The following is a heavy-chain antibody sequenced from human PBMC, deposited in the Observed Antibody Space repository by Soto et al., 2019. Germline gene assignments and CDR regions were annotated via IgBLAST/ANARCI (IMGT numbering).Heavy chain of an antibody. D-gene: IGHD3-22*01. V-gene: IGHV3-74*03. J-gene: IGHJ4*01. CDR3: AREGDGTTGYYQDY. Sequence: GGSLRLSCAASGFSFSNYYMHWVRQAPGKGLVWVSRVNSDESSTTYADSVKGRFTISRDNAKKTLYLQMNSLRVEDTAVYYCAREGDGTTGYYQDYWGHGTLVTVSS. CDR2: VNSDESST. CDR1: GFSFSNYY.